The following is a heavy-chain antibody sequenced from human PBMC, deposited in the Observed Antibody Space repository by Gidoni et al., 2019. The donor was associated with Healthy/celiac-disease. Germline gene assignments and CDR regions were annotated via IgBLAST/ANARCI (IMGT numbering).Heavy chain of an antibody. Sequence: QVPLQQWGAGLLTPSATLSLPCAVYGGSFSGYYWRWIRQPPGKGLEWIGEINHSGSTNYIPSLKSRVTISVETSKNQFSLKLSSVTAADTAVYYCASNSCSGGSCYFGAYFDYWGQGTLVTVSS. CDR3: ASNSCSGGSCYFGAYFDY. J-gene: IGHJ4*02. V-gene: IGHV4-34*01. CDR1: GGSFSGYY. CDR2: INHSGST. D-gene: IGHD2-15*01.